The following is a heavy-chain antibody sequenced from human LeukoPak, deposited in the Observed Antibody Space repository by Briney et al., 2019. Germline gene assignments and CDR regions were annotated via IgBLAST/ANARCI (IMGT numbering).Heavy chain of an antibody. V-gene: IGHV3-21*01. CDR1: GFTFSSYS. CDR3: ARDRGGMDV. J-gene: IGHJ6*02. CDR2: ISSSSSYI. Sequence: GGSLRLSCAASGFTFSSYSMNWVRQAPGKGLEWVSSISSSSSYIFYADSVKGRFAISRDNARNLLYLQMNSLKAEDTAVYYCARDRGGMDVWGQGTTVTVSS.